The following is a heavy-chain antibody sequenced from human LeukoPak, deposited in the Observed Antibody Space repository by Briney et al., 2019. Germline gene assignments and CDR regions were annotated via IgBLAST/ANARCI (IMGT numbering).Heavy chain of an antibody. J-gene: IGHJ4*02. V-gene: IGHV4-61*05. CDR3: AETYGHGYNSD. D-gene: IGHD5-24*01. CDR2: IYYSGTT. Sequence: SETLSLTCTVSGGSISSSSYSWGWIRQPPGKGLEWIGYIYYSGTTNYNPSLKSRLTISVDTSKNQFSLRLSSVTAADTAVYYCAETYGHGYNSDWGQGTLVTVSS. CDR1: GGSISSSSYS.